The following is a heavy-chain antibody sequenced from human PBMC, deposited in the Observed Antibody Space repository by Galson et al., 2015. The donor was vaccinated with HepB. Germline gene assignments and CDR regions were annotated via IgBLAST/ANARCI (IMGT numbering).Heavy chain of an antibody. J-gene: IGHJ6*03. CDR2: IGVAGDT. V-gene: IGHV3-13*01. D-gene: IGHD5-24*01. CDR1: GFTFSSYD. Sequence: SLRLSCAASGFTFSSYDMHWVRQITGKGLEWVSTIGVAGDTYYPGSVKGRFTISRENGKNSLYLQMNSLKVGDTAVYYCARYRLHVGMDVWGKGTTVTVSS. CDR3: ARYRLHVGMDV.